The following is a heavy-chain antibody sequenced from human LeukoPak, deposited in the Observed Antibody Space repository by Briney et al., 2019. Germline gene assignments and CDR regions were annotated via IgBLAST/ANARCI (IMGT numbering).Heavy chain of an antibody. Sequence: PGGSLRLSCAASGFTFSSYAMTWVRQAPGKGLEWVSAISGSGAGTYYADSVKGRFTISRDNSKNTLYLQMNSLRAEDAAVYYCAKDKGPYGMDVWGQGTTVTVSS. CDR1: GFTFSSYA. V-gene: IGHV3-23*01. CDR3: AKDKGPYGMDV. CDR2: ISGSGAGT. J-gene: IGHJ6*02.